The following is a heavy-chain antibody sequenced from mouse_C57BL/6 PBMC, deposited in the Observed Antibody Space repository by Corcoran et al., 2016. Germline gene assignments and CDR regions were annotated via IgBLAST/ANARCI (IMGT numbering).Heavy chain of an antibody. CDR1: GYPFTDYY. D-gene: IGHD1-1*01. CDR2: IYPGSGNT. Sequence: QVQLKQSGAELVRPGASVKLSCKASGYPFTDYYINWVKQRPGQGLEWIARIYPGSGNTYYNEKFKGKATLTAEKSSSTAYMQLSSLTSEDSAVYFCARDYGSSSWFAYWGQGTLVTVSA. V-gene: IGHV1-76*01. J-gene: IGHJ3*01. CDR3: ARDYGSSSWFAY.